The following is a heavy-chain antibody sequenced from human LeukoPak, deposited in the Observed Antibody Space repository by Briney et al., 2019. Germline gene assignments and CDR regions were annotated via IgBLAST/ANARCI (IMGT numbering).Heavy chain of an antibody. CDR3: ARSLTVTTYFDY. CDR1: GGTFSSYA. CDR2: IIPIFGTA. D-gene: IGHD4-17*01. Sequence: SVKVSCKASGGTFSSYAISWVRQAPGQGLEWMGGIIPIFGTANYAQKFQGRVTITADESTSTAYMELSSLRSEDTAVYYCARSLTVTTYFDYWGQGTLVTVSS. J-gene: IGHJ4*02. V-gene: IGHV1-69*13.